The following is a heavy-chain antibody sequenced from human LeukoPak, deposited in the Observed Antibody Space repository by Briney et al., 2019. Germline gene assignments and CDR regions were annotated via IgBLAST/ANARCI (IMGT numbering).Heavy chain of an antibody. D-gene: IGHD5-24*01. CDR2: IYYSGST. CDR3: TRLGRDGYNFGQYYFER. CDR1: GGSISGYH. J-gene: IGHJ4*02. Sequence: SETLSLTCTVSGGSISGYHWSWIRQPPGKGLEWIGYIYYSGSTNYNPSLKSRVTISVDTSKNHFSLNLTSVSAADTAVYYCTRLGRDGYNFGQYYFERWGQGTLVTVSS. V-gene: IGHV4-59*08.